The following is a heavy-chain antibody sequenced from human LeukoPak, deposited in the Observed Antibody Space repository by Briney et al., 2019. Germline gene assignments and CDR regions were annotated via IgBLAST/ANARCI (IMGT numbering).Heavy chain of an antibody. V-gene: IGHV4-59*08. CDR1: GGSIRNYY. J-gene: IGHJ4*02. CDR2: IYYSGGT. D-gene: IGHD2-15*01. Sequence: SETLSLTCTVSGGSIRNYYWSWIRQPPGKGLEWIGYIYYSGGTNYNPSLKSRVTISIDTSKNQFSLKLSSVTAADTAVYYCARRYCSGGSCFPRHFDFWGQGTLVTVSS. CDR3: ARRYCSGGSCFPRHFDF.